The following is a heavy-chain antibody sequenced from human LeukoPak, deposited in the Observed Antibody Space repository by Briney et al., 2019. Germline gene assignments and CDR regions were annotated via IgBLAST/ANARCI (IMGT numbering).Heavy chain of an antibody. CDR3: ARQELRFLEWFPFDY. V-gene: IGHV4-34*01. Sequence: SETLSLTCAVYGGSFSGYYWSWIRQPPGKGLEWIGEINHSGSTNYNPSLKSRVTISVDTSKNQFSLKLSSVTAADTAVYYCARQELRFLEWFPFDYWGQGTLVTVSS. CDR2: INHSGST. CDR1: GGSFSGYY. D-gene: IGHD3-3*01. J-gene: IGHJ4*02.